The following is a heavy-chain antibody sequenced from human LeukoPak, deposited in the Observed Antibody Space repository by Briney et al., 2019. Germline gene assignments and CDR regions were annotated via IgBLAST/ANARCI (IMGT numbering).Heavy chain of an antibody. D-gene: IGHD1-26*01. Sequence: ASVKVSCKASGYTFTGYYMHWVQQAPGQGLEWMGWINPNSGGTNYAQKFQGRVTMTRDTSISTAYMELSRLRSDDTAVYYCARGRAVGATTMGDYWGQGTLVTVSS. CDR3: ARGRAVGATTMGDY. CDR1: GYTFTGYY. V-gene: IGHV1-2*02. CDR2: INPNSGGT. J-gene: IGHJ4*02.